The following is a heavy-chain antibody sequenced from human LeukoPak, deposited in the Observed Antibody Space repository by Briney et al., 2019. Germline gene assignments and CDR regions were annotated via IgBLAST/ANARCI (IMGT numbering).Heavy chain of an antibody. D-gene: IGHD6-13*01. Sequence: QPGGSLRLSCAASGFTFSYYWVHWVRQVPGKGLVWVSRINSDGSSTTYADSVKGRLTISRDNAKNTVYLQMNSLRAEDTAVYYCARGIVAAGDFDYWGQGTLVTVSS. V-gene: IGHV3-74*01. J-gene: IGHJ4*02. CDR3: ARGIVAAGDFDY. CDR1: GFTFSYYW. CDR2: INSDGSST.